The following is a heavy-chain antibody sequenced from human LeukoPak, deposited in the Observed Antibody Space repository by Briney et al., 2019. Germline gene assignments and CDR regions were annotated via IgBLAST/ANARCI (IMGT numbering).Heavy chain of an antibody. D-gene: IGHD3-3*01. V-gene: IGHV3-11*04. CDR1: GFTFSDYY. J-gene: IGHJ6*03. CDR2: ISSSGSTI. CDR3: ARVGAEWLPMGYYYYYMDV. Sequence: GGSLRLSCAASGFTFSDYYMSWIRQAPGKGLEWVSYISSSGSTIYYADSVKGRFTISRGNAKNSLYLQMNSLRAEDTAVYYCARVGAEWLPMGYYYYYMDVWGKGTTVTVSS.